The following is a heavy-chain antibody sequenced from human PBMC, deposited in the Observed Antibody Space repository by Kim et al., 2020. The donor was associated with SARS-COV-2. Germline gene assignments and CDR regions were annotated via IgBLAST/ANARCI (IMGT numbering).Heavy chain of an antibody. V-gene: IGHV1-18*01. CDR2: ISAYNGNT. CDR3: ARGETYYDFWSGYYNSGFDY. Sequence: ASVKVSCKASGYTFTSYGISWVRQAPGQGLEWMGWISAYNGNTNYAQKIQGRVTMTTDTSTSTAYMELRSLRSDDTAVYYCARGETYYDFWSGYYNSGFDYWGQGTLVTVSS. J-gene: IGHJ4*02. D-gene: IGHD3-3*01. CDR1: GYTFTSYG.